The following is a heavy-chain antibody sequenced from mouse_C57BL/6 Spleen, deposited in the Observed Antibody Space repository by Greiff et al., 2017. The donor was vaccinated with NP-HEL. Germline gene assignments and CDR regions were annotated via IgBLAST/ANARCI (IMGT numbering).Heavy chain of an antibody. J-gene: IGHJ3*01. CDR2: IYPGDGDT. Sequence: QVQLQQSGPELVKPGASVKISCKASGYAFSSSWMNWVKQRPGKGLEWIGRIYPGDGDTNYNGKFKGKATLTADKSSSTAYMQLSSLTSEDSAVYFCARSGTGTAFAYWGQGTLVTVSA. V-gene: IGHV1-82*01. CDR1: GYAFSSSW. CDR3: ARSGTGTAFAY. D-gene: IGHD4-1*01.